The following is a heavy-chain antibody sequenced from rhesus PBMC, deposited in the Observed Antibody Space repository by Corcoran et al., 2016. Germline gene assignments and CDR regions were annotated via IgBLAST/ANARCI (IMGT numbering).Heavy chain of an antibody. J-gene: IGHJ5-1*01. CDR1: GGPTTVYNY. CDR2: IYGNTAST. CDR3: ASGISSLYNRFDV. V-gene: IGHV4S9*01. Sequence: QVQLQESGPGLVPPAETLSLTCAVSGGPTTVYNYGNWARQPPPHGSGLEGIENIYGNTASTYYNPSLKSRVTISKDTSKNQFFLKLNSVTAAETAVYYCASGISSLYNRFDVWGPGVLVTVSS. D-gene: IGHD6-25*01.